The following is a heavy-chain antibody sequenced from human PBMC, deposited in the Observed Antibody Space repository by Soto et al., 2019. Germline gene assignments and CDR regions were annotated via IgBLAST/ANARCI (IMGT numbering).Heavy chain of an antibody. V-gene: IGHV1-69*06. CDR3: ARSPWSAPPSLIFDY. J-gene: IGHJ4*02. D-gene: IGHD3-3*01. CDR2: IIPIFGTA. Sequence: ASVKVSCKASGGTFSSYAISWVRQAPGQGLEWMGGIIPIFGTANYAQKFHGRVTITADKSTSTAYMELSSLRSEDTAVYYCARSPWSAPPSLIFDYWGQGTLVTVSS. CDR1: GGTFSSYA.